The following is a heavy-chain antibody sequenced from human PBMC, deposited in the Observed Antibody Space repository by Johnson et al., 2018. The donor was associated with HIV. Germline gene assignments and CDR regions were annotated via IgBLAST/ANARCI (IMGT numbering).Heavy chain of an antibody. Sequence: VQLVESGGGVVQPGRSLRLSCAASGFTFDDYAMHWVRQAPGKGLEWVSGISWNSGSIGYADSVKGRFTISRDNAKNSLYLQMNSLRAEDTALYYCANQGEDAFDIWGQGTMVTVSS. CDR1: GFTFDDYA. J-gene: IGHJ3*02. CDR3: ANQGEDAFDI. CDR2: ISWNSGSI. V-gene: IGHV3-9*01.